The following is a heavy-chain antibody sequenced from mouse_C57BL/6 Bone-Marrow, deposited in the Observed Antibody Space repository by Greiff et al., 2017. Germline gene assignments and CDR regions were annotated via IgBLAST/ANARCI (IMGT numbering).Heavy chain of an antibody. J-gene: IGHJ4*01. D-gene: IGHD1-1*01. Sequence: VKLMESGPGLVQPSQSLSITCTVSGFSLTSYGVHWVRQSPGKGLEWLGVIWSGGSTDYNAAFISRLSISKDNSKSQVFFKMNSLQADDTAIYYCAGLTDYAMDYWGQGTSVTVSS. CDR3: AGLTDYAMDY. V-gene: IGHV2-2*01. CDR1: GFSLTSYG. CDR2: IWSGGST.